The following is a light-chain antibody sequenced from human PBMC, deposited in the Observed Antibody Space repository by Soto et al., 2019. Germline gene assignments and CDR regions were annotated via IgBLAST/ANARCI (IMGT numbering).Light chain of an antibody. V-gene: IGKV1-5*03. J-gene: IGKJ1*01. CDR1: QSIDTW. CDR3: QHYYGYSWA. CDR2: KAS. Sequence: DIQMTQSPSTLSASVGDRVTITCRASQSIDTWLAWFQQKPGKAPKVLIYKASNLESGVPSRFSGSGSGTEFTLTISSLQSDDFATYYCQHYYGYSWAFGQGAKVDI.